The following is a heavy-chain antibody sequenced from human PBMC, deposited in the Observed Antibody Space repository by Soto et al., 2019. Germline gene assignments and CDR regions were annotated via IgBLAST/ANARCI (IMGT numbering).Heavy chain of an antibody. D-gene: IGHD6-19*01. J-gene: IGHJ4*01. V-gene: IGHV1-69*13. CDR1: GAPFNFYA. CDR2: VVPHSGTA. CDR3: ARHPGQWLYYFDY. Sequence: SVKVSCKSSGAPFNFYAISWVRQAPGEGLEWMGGVVPHSGTATYARKFQGRLTVTADESSSTAYMDLSSLTSEDTAIYYCARHPGQWLYYFDYWGQGTLVTVSS.